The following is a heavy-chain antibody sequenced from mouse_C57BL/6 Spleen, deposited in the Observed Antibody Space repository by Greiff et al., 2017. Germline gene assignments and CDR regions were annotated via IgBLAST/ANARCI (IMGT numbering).Heavy chain of an antibody. J-gene: IGHJ3*01. CDR3: TRCYGSSAWFAY. CDR2: IDPETGGT. Sequence: QVQLQQSGAELVRPGASVTLSCKASGYTFTDYEMHWVKQTPVHGLEWIGAIDPETGGTAYNQKFKGKAILTADKSSSTAYMELRSLTSEDSAVYYCTRCYGSSAWFAYWGQGTLVTVSA. CDR1: GYTFTDYE. D-gene: IGHD1-1*01. V-gene: IGHV1-15*01.